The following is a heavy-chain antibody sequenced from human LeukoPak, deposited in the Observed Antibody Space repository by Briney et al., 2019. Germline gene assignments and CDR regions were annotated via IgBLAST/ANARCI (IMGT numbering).Heavy chain of an antibody. D-gene: IGHD1-14*01. CDR3: ARSNPSKNYYMDV. CDR2: IYHSGST. CDR1: DYSISSGFY. Sequence: SETLSLTCTVSDYSISSGFYWGWIRQPPGKGLEWIESIYHSGSTYYNPSLKSRVTISVDTSKNQFSLKLSSVTAADTAVYYCARSNPSKNYYMDVWGKGTTVTVSS. J-gene: IGHJ6*03. V-gene: IGHV4-38-2*02.